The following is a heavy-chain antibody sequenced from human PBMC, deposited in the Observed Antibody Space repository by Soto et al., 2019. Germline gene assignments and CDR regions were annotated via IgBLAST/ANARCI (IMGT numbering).Heavy chain of an antibody. CDR2: IKQDGSEK. D-gene: IGHD2-15*01. V-gene: IGHV3-7*01. CDR3: ARDLGSSTEDFDY. J-gene: IGHJ4*02. CDR1: GFTFSSYW. Sequence: GSLRLSCAASGFTFSSYWMSWVRQAPGKGLEWVANIKQDGSEKYYVDSVKGRFTISRDNAKNSLYLQMNSLRAEDTAVYYCARDLGSSTEDFDYWGQGTLVTVS.